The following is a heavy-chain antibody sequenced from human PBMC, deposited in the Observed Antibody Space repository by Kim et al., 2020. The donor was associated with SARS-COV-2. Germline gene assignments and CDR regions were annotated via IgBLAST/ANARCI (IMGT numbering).Heavy chain of an antibody. J-gene: IGHJ3*02. CDR2: INPDSGDT. V-gene: IGHV1-2*02. CDR3: ARVWHRGSYPPLDAFNI. D-gene: IGHD2-21*01. Sequence: ASVKVSCAASGYIFTDYYMHWVRQAPGQGLEWMGWINPDSGDTDYAQKFQGRVTMTSDTSISAAYMDLSRLSSDDTAIYYCARVWHRGSYPPLDAFNIW. CDR1: GYIFTDYY.